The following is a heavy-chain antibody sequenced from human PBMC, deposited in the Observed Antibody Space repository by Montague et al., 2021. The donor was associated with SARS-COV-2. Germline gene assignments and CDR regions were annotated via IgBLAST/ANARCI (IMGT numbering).Heavy chain of an antibody. J-gene: IGHJ4*02. CDR3: ARIWYSSGYQGIYYFDY. Sequence: SETLSLTCTVSGGSISSNYWSWIRQPPGKGLEWIGYIYYSGSTNYNPSLKSRVTISVDTSKNQFSLKLSSVTAADTAEYYCARIWYSSGYQGIYYFDYWGQGTLVTVSS. CDR2: IYYSGST. D-gene: IGHD3-22*01. CDR1: GGSISSNY. V-gene: IGHV4-59*01.